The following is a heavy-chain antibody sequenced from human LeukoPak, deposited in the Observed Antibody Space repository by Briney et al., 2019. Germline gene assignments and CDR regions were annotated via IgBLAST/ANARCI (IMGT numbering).Heavy chain of an antibody. V-gene: IGHV4-61*08. CDR3: ARDQAQLWFGGAFDI. Sequence: PSETLSLTCAVSGGSISSGGYYWSWIRQPPGKGLEWIGYIYYSGSTNYNPSLKSRVTISVDTSKNQFSLKLSSVTAADTAVYYCARDQAQLWFGGAFDIWGQGTMVTVSS. J-gene: IGHJ3*02. CDR2: IYYSGST. D-gene: IGHD3-10*01. CDR1: GGSISSGGYY.